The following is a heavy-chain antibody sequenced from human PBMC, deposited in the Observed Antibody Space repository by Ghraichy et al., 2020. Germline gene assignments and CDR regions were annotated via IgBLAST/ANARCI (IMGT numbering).Heavy chain of an antibody. CDR3: ARVHYYDSSGYYYYGMDV. D-gene: IGHD3-22*01. J-gene: IGHJ6*02. V-gene: IGHV4-59*01. Sequence: SETLSLTCTVSGDSISSYYWSWIRQPPGKGLEWIGYIYYSGSTNYNPSLKSRVTISVDTSKNQFSLKLSSVTAADTAVYYCARVHYYDSSGYYYYGMDVWGQGTTVTVSS. CDR1: GDSISSYY. CDR2: IYYSGST.